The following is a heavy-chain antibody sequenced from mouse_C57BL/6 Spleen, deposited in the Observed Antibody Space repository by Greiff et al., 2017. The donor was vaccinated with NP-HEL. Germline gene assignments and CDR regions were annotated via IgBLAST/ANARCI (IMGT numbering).Heavy chain of an antibody. CDR2: INPNNGGT. D-gene: IGHD2-3*01. CDR3: ARSYDGYYWYFDV. CDR1: GYTFTSYW. Sequence: VQLQQPGAELVRPGSSVKLSCKASGYTFTSYWMDWVKQRPGQGLEWIGDINPNNGGTIYNQKFKGKATLTVDKSSSTAYRELRSLTSEDTAVYYCARSYDGYYWYFDVWGKGTTVTVSS. J-gene: IGHJ1*03. V-gene: IGHV1-53*01.